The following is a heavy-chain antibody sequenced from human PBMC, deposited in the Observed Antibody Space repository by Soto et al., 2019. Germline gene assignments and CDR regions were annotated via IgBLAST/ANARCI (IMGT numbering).Heavy chain of an antibody. CDR2: ISWNSVSI. CDR3: AKGTRNNYHYMDV. V-gene: IGHV3-9*01. CDR1: GFTFDDYA. D-gene: IGHD1-1*01. Sequence: GGSLRLSCAASGFTFDDYAMHWVRQAPGKGLEWVSHISWNSVSIGYADSVKGRFTISRDNAKNSLYLQMNSLRAEDTALYYCAKGTRNNYHYMDVWGKGTTVTVSS. J-gene: IGHJ6*03.